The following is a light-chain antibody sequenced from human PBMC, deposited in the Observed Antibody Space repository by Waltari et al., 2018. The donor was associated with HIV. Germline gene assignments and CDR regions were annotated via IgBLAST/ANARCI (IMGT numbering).Light chain of an antibody. CDR3: SSYSARGFVV. V-gene: IGLV2-14*01. CDR1: TSRLPCFNL. CDR2: EVY. J-gene: IGLJ3*02. Sequence: HSTLTQPASVSGSPELSITIFCPSPTSRLPCFNLLSWYQPSPGRAPPLIIFEVYSRPSGISDRFSGSKSGDTASLTISALRAEDEADYFCSSYSARGFVVFGGGTKVTVL.